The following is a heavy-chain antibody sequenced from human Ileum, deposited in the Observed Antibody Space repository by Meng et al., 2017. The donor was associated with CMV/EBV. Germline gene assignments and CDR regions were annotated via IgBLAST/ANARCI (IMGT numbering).Heavy chain of an antibody. Sequence: QVLLVGSGGGLVKPGGSLRFSCAASGFTFSDYYMSWIRQAPGKGLEWVSYISSSSSYTNYADSVKGRFTISRDNAKNSLYLQMNSLRAEDTAVYYCARDRSYADYWGQGTLVTVSS. J-gene: IGHJ4*02. CDR2: ISSSSSYT. V-gene: IGHV3-11*05. D-gene: IGHD3-16*01. CDR3: ARDRSYADY. CDR1: GFTFSDYY.